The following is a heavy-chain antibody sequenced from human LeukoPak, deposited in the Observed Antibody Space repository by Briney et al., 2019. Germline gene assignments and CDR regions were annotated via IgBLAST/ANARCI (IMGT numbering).Heavy chain of an antibody. Sequence: GGSLRLSCAVSGLTFSRYAMSWVRQAPGKGLEWVSAISESGSGTYYADSVKGRFTISRDNSKNTLYLQMNSLRAEDTAVYYCAKSNTLFDYWGQGTLVTVSS. J-gene: IGHJ4*02. CDR3: AKSNTLFDY. D-gene: IGHD4-4*01. CDR2: ISESGSGT. CDR1: GLTFSRYA. V-gene: IGHV3-23*01.